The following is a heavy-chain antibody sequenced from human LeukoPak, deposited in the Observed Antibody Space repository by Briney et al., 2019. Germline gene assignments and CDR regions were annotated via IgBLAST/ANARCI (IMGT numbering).Heavy chain of an antibody. V-gene: IGHV3-11*01. D-gene: IGHD3-10*01. Sequence: GGSLRLSCAASGFTFSDYYMSWIRQAPGKGLEWVSYISSSGSTIHYADSVKGRFTISRDNAKDSLYLQMNSLRAEDTAVYYCARDYYGSGSNPLGYWGQGTLVTVSS. CDR2: ISSSGSTI. CDR1: GFTFSDYY. CDR3: ARDYYGSGSNPLGY. J-gene: IGHJ4*02.